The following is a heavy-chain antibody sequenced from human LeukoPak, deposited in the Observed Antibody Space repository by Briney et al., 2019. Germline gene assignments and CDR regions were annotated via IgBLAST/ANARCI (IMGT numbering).Heavy chain of an antibody. CDR2: IYYSGST. D-gene: IGHD6-13*01. CDR3: ARSTLEVYSSSPGVDY. Sequence: SETLSLTCTVSGGSISSSSYYWGWIRQPPGKGLEWIGSIYYSGSTYYNPSLKSRVTISVDTSKNQFSLKLSSVTAADTAVYYCARSTLEVYSSSPGVDYRGQGTPVTVSS. CDR1: GGSISSSSYY. V-gene: IGHV4-39*01. J-gene: IGHJ4*02.